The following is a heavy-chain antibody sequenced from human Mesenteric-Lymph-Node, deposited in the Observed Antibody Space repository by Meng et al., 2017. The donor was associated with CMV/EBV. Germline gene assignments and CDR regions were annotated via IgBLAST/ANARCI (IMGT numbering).Heavy chain of an antibody. CDR3: ARGTLHQVLYGVH. V-gene: IGHV3-11*01. Sequence: ASGFCVSDDYMTWIRQVPGKGMEWVANISTSRNSKYYVDSVKGRFTIYRDNAKKSLYVQMNSLTTEDTAVYYCARGTLHQVLYGVHWGQGTLVTVSS. D-gene: IGHD2-2*02. CDR1: GFCVSDDY. J-gene: IGHJ4*02. CDR2: ISTSRNSK.